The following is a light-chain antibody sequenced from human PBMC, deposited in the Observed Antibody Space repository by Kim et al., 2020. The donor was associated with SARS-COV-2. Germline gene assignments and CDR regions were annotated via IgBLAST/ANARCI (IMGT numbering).Light chain of an antibody. CDR1: SGHSSYA. J-gene: IGLJ3*02. CDR3: QTWGTGIHWV. V-gene: IGLV4-69*01. Sequence: VKLTCTLSSGHSSYAIAWHQQQPEKGPRYLMKLNSDGSHSKGDGIPDRFSGSSSGAERYLTISSLQSEDEADYYCQTWGTGIHWVFGGGTQLTVL. CDR2: LNSDGSH.